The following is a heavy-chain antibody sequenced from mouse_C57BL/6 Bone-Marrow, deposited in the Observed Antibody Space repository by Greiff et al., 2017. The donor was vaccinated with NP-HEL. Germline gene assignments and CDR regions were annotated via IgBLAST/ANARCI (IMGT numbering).Heavy chain of an antibody. CDR3: ARIGYYYWYFDV. V-gene: IGHV14-3*01. CDR1: GFNIKNTY. CDR2: IDPANGNP. J-gene: IGHJ1*03. Sequence: EVKLVESVAELVRPGASVKLSCTASGFNIKNTYMHWVKQRPEQGLEWIGRIDPANGNPNYAPKFQGKATITADTSSNTAYLQLSSLTSEDTAIYYCARIGYYYWYFDVWGTGTTVTVSS. D-gene: IGHD1-1*01.